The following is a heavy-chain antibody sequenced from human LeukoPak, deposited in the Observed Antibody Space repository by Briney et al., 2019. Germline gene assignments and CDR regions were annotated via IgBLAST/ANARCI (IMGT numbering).Heavy chain of an antibody. J-gene: IGHJ5*01. CDR1: GDSISSFY. CDR2: IHYSGTS. V-gene: IGHV4-59*08. Sequence: SETLSLTCSVSGDSISSFYWNWIRQSPGKGLEWIGNIHYSGTSNYNPSLKSRVTISIDTSRQQFFLKLSSATAADTAVYYCVLAPNSNWFDFWGQGTRVTVSS. D-gene: IGHD2-8*01. CDR3: VLAPNSNWFDF.